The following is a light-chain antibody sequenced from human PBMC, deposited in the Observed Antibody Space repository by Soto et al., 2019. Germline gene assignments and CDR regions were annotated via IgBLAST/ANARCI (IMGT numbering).Light chain of an antibody. Sequence: EVGLTQSPGTLSLSPGERATLSCRASQSITSNLAWYQQKPDQAPRLLIYGASTRATGIPARFSGSGSGTEFTLTISSLQSEDFAVYYCQQYNKWPLTFGGGTKVDIK. J-gene: IGKJ4*01. CDR1: QSITSN. CDR3: QQYNKWPLT. CDR2: GAS. V-gene: IGKV3D-15*01.